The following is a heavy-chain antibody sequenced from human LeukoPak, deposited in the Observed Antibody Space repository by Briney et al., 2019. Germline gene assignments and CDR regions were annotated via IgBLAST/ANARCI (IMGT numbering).Heavy chain of an antibody. D-gene: IGHD3-10*02. CDR1: GFTFSSYE. Sequence: GGSLRLSCAASGFTFSSYEMNWVRQAPGKGLEWGSYISSSGSTIYYADSVKGRFTISRDNAKNSMYLQMNSLRAEDTAVYYCAELGITMIGGVWGKGTTVTISS. V-gene: IGHV3-48*03. CDR3: AELGITMIGGV. CDR2: ISSSGSTI. J-gene: IGHJ6*04.